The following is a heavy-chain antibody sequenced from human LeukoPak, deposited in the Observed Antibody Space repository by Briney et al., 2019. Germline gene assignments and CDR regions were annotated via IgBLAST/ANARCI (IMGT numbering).Heavy chain of an antibody. D-gene: IGHD3-22*01. CDR2: INSDGINT. CDR1: GFTFSNYW. Sequence: GGSLRLSCAASGFTFSNYWMHWVRQAPGKGLVWVSRINSDGINTSYADSVKGRFTISRDNAKNTLNLQMNSLRAEDMAVYYCARDLGQYYDTSDNWFDPWGQGTLVTVSS. V-gene: IGHV3-74*01. J-gene: IGHJ5*02. CDR3: ARDLGQYYDTSDNWFDP.